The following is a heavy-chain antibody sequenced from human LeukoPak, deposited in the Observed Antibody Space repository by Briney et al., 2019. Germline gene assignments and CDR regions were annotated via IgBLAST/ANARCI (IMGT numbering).Heavy chain of an antibody. Sequence: PSETLSLTCTVSGGSISSYYWSWIRQPAGKGLEWIGRIYTSGSTNYNPSLKSRVTISVDTSKNQFSLKLSSVNAADTAMYYCARHRSPLESFHHWGQGTLVTVSS. CDR1: GGSISSYY. J-gene: IGHJ1*01. CDR2: IYTSGST. D-gene: IGHD3-3*01. CDR3: ARHRSPLESFHH. V-gene: IGHV4-4*07.